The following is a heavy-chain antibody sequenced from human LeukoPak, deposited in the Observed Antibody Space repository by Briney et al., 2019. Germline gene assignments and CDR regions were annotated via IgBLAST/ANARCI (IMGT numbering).Heavy chain of an antibody. Sequence: GGSLRLSCTASGFTFSTYWINWVRQSPGKGLVWVALINGDGSTTTHADSVKGRFTISRDNAKNTAYLQMNSLRDEDTAVYYCARDYPDDYGDYGAFDYWGQGTLVTVSS. CDR1: GFTFSTYW. V-gene: IGHV3-74*03. CDR2: INGDGSTT. CDR3: ARDYPDDYGDYGAFDY. D-gene: IGHD4-17*01. J-gene: IGHJ4*02.